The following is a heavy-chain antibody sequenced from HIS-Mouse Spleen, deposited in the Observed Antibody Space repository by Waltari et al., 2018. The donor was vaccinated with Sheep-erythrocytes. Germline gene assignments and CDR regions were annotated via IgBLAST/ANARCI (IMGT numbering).Heavy chain of an antibody. CDR1: GFHFSCLC. CDR2: ISGSGGST. V-gene: IGHV3-23*01. J-gene: IGHJ6*02. Sequence: EVQLFESGGGLVQPGGSLRLSCAAAGFHFSCLCMRLVRAAPGKGLEWVSAISGSGGSTYYADSVKGRFTISRDNSKNTLYLQMNSLRAEDTAVYYCAKETGFYDFWSGYYYYGMDVWGQGTTVTVSS. CDR3: AKETGFYDFWSGYYYYGMDV. D-gene: IGHD3-3*01.